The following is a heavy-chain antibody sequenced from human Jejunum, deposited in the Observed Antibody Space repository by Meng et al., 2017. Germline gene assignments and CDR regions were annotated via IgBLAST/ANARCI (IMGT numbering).Heavy chain of an antibody. J-gene: IGHJ6*02. Sequence: GESLKISWAASGFTFSSYSMNWVRQAPGKGLEWVSSISSSSSYIYYADSVKGRFTISRDNTKNSLYLQMNSLRAEDTAVYYCARLGGYSYGQYYYGMDVWGQGTTVTVSS. V-gene: IGHV3-21*01. CDR2: ISSSSSYI. CDR3: ARLGGYSYGQYYYGMDV. CDR1: GFTFSSYS. D-gene: IGHD5-18*01.